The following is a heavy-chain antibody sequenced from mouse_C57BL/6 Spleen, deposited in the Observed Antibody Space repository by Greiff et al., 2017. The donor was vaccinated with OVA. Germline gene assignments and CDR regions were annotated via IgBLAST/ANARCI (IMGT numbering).Heavy chain of an antibody. D-gene: IGHD2-5*01. CDR2: ISNGGGST. Sequence: EVKVVESGGGLVQPGGSLKLSCAASGFTFSDYYMYWVRQTPEKRLEWVAYISNGGGSTYYPDTVKGRFTISRDTAKNPLYLQMSRLKSEDTAMYYMARHENDSNYGYFDVWGTGTTVTVSS. CDR3: ARHENDSNYGYFDV. CDR1: GFTFSDYY. J-gene: IGHJ1*03. V-gene: IGHV5-12*01.